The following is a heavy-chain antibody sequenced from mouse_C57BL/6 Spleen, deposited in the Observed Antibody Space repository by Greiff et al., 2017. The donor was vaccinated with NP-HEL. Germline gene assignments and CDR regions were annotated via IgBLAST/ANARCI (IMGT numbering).Heavy chain of an antibody. CDR3: GGPLTGTPF. J-gene: IGHJ2*01. CDR2: INPYNGGT. CDR1: GYTFTDYY. V-gene: IGHV1-19*01. Sequence: EVQLQQSGPVLVKPGASVKMSCKASGYTFTDYYMNWVKPSHGKSLEWIGVINPYNGGTSYNQKFKGKATLTVDKSSSTAYMERNSLTSEDSAVYYCGGPLTGTPFWGQGTTLTVSS. D-gene: IGHD4-1*01.